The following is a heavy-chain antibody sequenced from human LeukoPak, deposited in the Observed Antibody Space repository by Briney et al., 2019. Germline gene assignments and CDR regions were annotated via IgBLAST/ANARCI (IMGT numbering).Heavy chain of an antibody. CDR2: INPNSGGT. Sequence: ASVKVSCKASGYTFTGYYMHWVRQAPGQGLEWMGWINPNSGGTNYAQKFQGRVTMTRDTSISTAYMELSRLRSDDTAVYYCARRVGGTQTYYYGMDVWGQGTTVTVSS. V-gene: IGHV1-2*02. D-gene: IGHD1-1*01. J-gene: IGHJ6*02. CDR3: ARRVGGTQTYYYGMDV. CDR1: GYTFTGYY.